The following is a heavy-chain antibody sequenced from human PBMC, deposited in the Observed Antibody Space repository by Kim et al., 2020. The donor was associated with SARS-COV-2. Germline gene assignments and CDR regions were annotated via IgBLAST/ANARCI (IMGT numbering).Heavy chain of an antibody. CDR1: GFTFSSYA. CDR3: VKETYSSRWSLWSN. Sequence: GGSLRLSCSASGFTFSSYAMHWVRQAPGKGLEYVSAISSNGGSTYYADSVKGRFTISRDNSKNTLYLQMSNLRAEDTAVYYCVKETYSSRWSLWSNWGQGTLVTVSS. V-gene: IGHV3-64D*06. J-gene: IGHJ4*02. D-gene: IGHD6-13*01. CDR2: ISSNGGST.